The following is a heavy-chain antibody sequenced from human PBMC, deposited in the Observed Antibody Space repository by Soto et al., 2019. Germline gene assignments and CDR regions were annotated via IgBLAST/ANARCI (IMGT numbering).Heavy chain of an antibody. CDR2: ISSSSSYI. D-gene: IGHD1-1*01. CDR1: VFTFSSYS. CDR3: ARLLSTGNKSWFQP. V-gene: IGHV3-21*01. J-gene: IGHJ5*02. Sequence: VGSLRLSCASSVFTFSSYSMNCVRHSPGKGLEWVSSISSSSSYIYYADSVKGRFTISRDNAKNSLYLQMNSLRAEDTAVYYCARLLSTGNKSWFQPWGQGTLVNVSS.